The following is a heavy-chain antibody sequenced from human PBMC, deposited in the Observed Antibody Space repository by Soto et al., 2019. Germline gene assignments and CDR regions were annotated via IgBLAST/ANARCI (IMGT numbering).Heavy chain of an antibody. CDR1: GFTFSGYA. J-gene: IGHJ4*02. Sequence: EVQLLESGGDLVQPGRSLRLSCAASGFTFSGYAMSWVRQALGKGLEWVSVIHGGGTSAYYADSVKGRFTISRDNSKNTLYLQMSRLRGEDTAVYYCAKYRGLITTSWHFDYWGQGTLVTVSS. CDR3: AKYRGLITTSWHFDY. CDR2: IHGGGTSA. D-gene: IGHD1-26*01. V-gene: IGHV3-23*01.